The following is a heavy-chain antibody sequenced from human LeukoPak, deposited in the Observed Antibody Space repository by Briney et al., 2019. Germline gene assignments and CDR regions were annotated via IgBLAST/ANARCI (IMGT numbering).Heavy chain of an antibody. CDR2: IYTSGST. CDR1: GGSISSYY. D-gene: IGHD3-22*01. J-gene: IGHJ3*02. CDR3: ARGYYDSSGYYGFNDAFDI. V-gene: IGHV4-4*07. Sequence: SETLSLTCTVSGGSISSYYWSWIRQPAGKGLEWIGRIYTSGSTNYNPSLKSRVTISVDTSKNQFSLKLSSVTAADTAVYYCARGYYDSSGYYGFNDAFDIWGQGTMVTVSS.